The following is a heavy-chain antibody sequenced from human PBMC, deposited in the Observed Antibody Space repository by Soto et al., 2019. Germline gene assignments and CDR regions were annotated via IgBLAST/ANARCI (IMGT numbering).Heavy chain of an antibody. Sequence: QVQLVQSGAEAKKPGASVKVSCKTSGYTFTHYALHWVRQAPGQRLEWMGWINVGNGNTKYSQNFQGRVTLTRDTSASTAYMQLSSLTSEVTAVYYCARDYVGADYWGQGTLVTVSS. CDR1: GYTFTHYA. J-gene: IGHJ4*02. V-gene: IGHV1-3*01. CDR2: INVGNGNT. D-gene: IGHD1-26*01. CDR3: ARDYVGADY.